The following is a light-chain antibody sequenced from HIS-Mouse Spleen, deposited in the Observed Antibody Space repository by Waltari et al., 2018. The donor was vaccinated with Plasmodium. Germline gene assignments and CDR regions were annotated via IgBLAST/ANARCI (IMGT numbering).Light chain of an antibody. J-gene: IGKJ2*01. CDR3: QQYGSSPYT. CDR1: QSVSSSY. CDR2: GAS. V-gene: IGKV3-20*01. Sequence: IVLTQSPAPLSLSPGDRATLSCRASQSVSSSYLAWYQQKPGQAPRLLIYGASSRATGIPDRFSGSGSGTDFTLTISKLEPEDFAVYYCQQYGSSPYTFGQGTKLEIK.